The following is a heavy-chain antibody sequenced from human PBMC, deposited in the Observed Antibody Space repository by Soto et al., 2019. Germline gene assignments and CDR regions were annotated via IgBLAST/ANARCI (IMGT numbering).Heavy chain of an antibody. CDR2: ISGSGTTI. CDR3: ARGSMGDYYGMDV. Sequence: GGSLRLSCAASGFSFNGDGMNWVRQAPGKGLEWVSYISGSGTTIYYADSVKGRFTFSRDNAKNSLYLQMNSLRAEDTAVYYCARGSMGDYYGMDVWGQGTTVTVSS. CDR1: GFSFNGDG. V-gene: IGHV3-48*04. J-gene: IGHJ6*02. D-gene: IGHD3-10*01.